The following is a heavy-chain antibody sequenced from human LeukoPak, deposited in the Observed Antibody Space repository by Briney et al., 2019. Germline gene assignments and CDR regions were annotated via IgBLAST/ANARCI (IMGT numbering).Heavy chain of an antibody. D-gene: IGHD5-12*01. CDR1: GFTFSSYG. Sequence: GRSLRLSCAASGFTFSSYGMHWVRQAPGKGLEWVAVIWYDGSNKYYADSVKGRFTISRDNSKNTPYLQMNSLRAEDTAVYYCARDMTGGGYDYYYYGMDVWGQGTTVTVSS. J-gene: IGHJ6*02. CDR2: IWYDGSNK. CDR3: ARDMTGGGYDYYYYGMDV. V-gene: IGHV3-33*01.